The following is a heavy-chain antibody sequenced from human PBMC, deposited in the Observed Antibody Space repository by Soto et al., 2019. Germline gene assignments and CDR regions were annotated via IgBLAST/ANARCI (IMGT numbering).Heavy chain of an antibody. J-gene: IGHJ4*02. V-gene: IGHV1-69*13. Sequence: GASVKVSCKASGGTFSSYAISWVRQAPGQGLEWMGGIIPIFGTANYAQKFQGRVTITADESTSTAYMELSSLRSEDTAVYYCARAPYYDSSGYYYEYWGQGTLVTVSS. CDR2: IIPIFGTA. D-gene: IGHD3-22*01. CDR3: ARAPYYDSSGYYYEY. CDR1: GGTFSSYA.